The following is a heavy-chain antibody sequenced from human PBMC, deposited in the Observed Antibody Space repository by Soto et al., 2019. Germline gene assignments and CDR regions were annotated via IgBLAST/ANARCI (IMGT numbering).Heavy chain of an antibody. CDR1: GGSISSGGYS. CDR3: SSGYYYDY. CDR2: IYHSGST. D-gene: IGHD3-22*01. J-gene: IGHJ4*02. V-gene: IGHV4-30-2*01. Sequence: QLQLQESGSGLVKPSQTLSLTCAVSGGSISSGGYSWSWIRQPPGKGLEWIGYIYHSGSTYYNPAXXSXVIXSVDRAKNQFSLKLSSVTAADTAVYYGSSGYYYDYWGQGTLVTVSS.